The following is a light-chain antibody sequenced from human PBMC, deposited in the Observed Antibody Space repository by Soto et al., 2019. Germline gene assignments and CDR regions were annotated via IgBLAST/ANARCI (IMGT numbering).Light chain of an antibody. CDR1: QSVRNNY. CDR3: QQYGRSPLT. Sequence: EIVLTQSPDTLSLSRGERATLSCSASQSVRNNYLAWYEQKPGQAPRFLIYDTSSRATGIPERFSGSGSGTDFTLTISRLEPEDCAVYYCQQYGRSPLTFGGGTKVEIK. V-gene: IGKV3-20*01. CDR2: DTS. J-gene: IGKJ4*01.